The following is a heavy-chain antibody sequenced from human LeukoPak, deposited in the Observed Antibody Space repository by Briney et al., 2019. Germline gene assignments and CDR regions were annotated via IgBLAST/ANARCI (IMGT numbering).Heavy chain of an antibody. J-gene: IGHJ6*02. CDR1: GFTFSSYA. V-gene: IGHV3-23*01. Sequence: PGGSLRLSCAASGFTFSSYAMSWVRQAPGKGLEWVSAISGSGGSTYYADSVKGRFTISRDNSKNTLYLQMNSLRAEDTAVYYCAKKVGYSYGYYYYYGMDVWGQGTTVTVSS. CDR3: AKKVGYSYGYYYYYGMDV. D-gene: IGHD5-18*01. CDR2: ISGSGGST.